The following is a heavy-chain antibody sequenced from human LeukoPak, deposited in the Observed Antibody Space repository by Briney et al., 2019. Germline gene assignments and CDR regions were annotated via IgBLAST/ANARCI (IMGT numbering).Heavy chain of an antibody. CDR1: GYTFTGYY. CDR2: INPNSGGT. V-gene: IGHV1-2*02. CDR3: ARYYYGSGSYLLGY. Sequence: ASVKVSCKASGYTFTGYYMHWVRQAPGQGLEWMGWINPNSGGTNYAQKFQGRVTMTRDTSISTAYMELSRLRSGDTTVYYCARYYYGSGSYLLGYWGQGTLVTVSS. J-gene: IGHJ4*02. D-gene: IGHD3-10*01.